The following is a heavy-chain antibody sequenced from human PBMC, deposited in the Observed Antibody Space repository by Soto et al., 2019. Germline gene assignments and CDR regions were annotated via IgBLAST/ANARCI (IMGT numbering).Heavy chain of an antibody. CDR1: GFTFSNAW. CDR3: TTGKQFCSGGSCYAVSYFKH. J-gene: IGHJ1*01. V-gene: IGHV3-15*01. D-gene: IGHD2-15*01. Sequence: GGSLRLSCAASGFTFSNAWMSWVRQAPGKGLEWVGRIKSKTDGGTTDYAAPVKSRFTITRDDSKNTLYLKMNSLKTEETDVYYCTTGKQFCSGGSCYAVSYFKHWGQGTLVTVSS. CDR2: IKSKTDGGTT.